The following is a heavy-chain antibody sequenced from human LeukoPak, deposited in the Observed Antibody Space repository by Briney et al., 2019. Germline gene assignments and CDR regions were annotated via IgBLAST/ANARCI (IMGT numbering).Heavy chain of an antibody. V-gene: IGHV3-7*01. CDR3: ARGRPHGNDY. CDR1: GFTLSSYW. Sequence: PGGSLRLSCAASGFTLSSYWMSWVRQAPGKGLEWVANIKQDGSEKYYVDSVKGRFTISRDNAQNSLYLQMNSLRVEDTAVYYCARGRPHGNDYWGQGTLVTVSS. D-gene: IGHD4-23*01. CDR2: IKQDGSEK. J-gene: IGHJ4*02.